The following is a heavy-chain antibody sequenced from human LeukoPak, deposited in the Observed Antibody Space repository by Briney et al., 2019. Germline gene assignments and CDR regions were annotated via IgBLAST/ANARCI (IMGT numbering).Heavy chain of an antibody. V-gene: IGHV1-69*13. Sequence: SVKVSCKGSGCTFSSYAISWVRQAPGQGLEWMGGIIPIFGTANYARKFQGRVTITADESTSTAYMELSSLRSEDTAVYYCASRADIASGWYKGGDQFDYWGQGTLVTVSS. D-gene: IGHD6-19*01. CDR2: IIPIFGTA. CDR3: ASRADIASGWYKGGDQFDY. J-gene: IGHJ4*02. CDR1: GCTFSSYA.